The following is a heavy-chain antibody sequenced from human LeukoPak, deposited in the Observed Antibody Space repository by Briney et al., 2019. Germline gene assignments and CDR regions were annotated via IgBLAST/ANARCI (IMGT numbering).Heavy chain of an antibody. CDR1: GYSFTSYW. D-gene: IGHD1-14*01. CDR3: ARLCYGQYNPAGPDY. J-gene: IGHJ4*02. Sequence: GESLKISCKGSGYSFTSYWIGWVRQMPGKGLEWMGIIYPGDSDTRYSPSFQGQVTISADKSISTAYLQWSSLKASDTAMYYCARLCYGQYNPAGPDYWGQGTLVTVSS. V-gene: IGHV5-51*01. CDR2: IYPGDSDT.